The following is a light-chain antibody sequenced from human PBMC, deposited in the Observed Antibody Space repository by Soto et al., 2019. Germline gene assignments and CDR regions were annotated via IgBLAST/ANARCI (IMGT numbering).Light chain of an antibody. J-gene: IGLJ3*02. CDR1: SSDVGGYNY. CDR3: SSYAGSSNCV. Sequence: QSALTQPPSASGSPGQSVAISCTGTSSDVGGYNYVSWYQQHPGKAPKLMIYEVNKRPSGVPYRFSGSKSCNTASLTVSGLQDEDEDDYYCSSYAGSSNCVFGGGTKLTVL. CDR2: EVN. V-gene: IGLV2-8*01.